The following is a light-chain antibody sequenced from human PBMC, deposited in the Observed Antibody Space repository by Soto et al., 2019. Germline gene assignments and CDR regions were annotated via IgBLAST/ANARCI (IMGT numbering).Light chain of an antibody. CDR3: SSFTSSSTFV. Sequence: ALAQPASVSGSRGQSITISCTGTSSDIGRYNYVSWFQQHPGKVPKLIIYDVSNWPSGVSDRFSGSKSGNTASLTISGLQPEDEADYYCSSFTSSSTFVFGTGTKVTVL. J-gene: IGLJ1*01. CDR2: DVS. V-gene: IGLV2-14*03. CDR1: SSDIGRYNY.